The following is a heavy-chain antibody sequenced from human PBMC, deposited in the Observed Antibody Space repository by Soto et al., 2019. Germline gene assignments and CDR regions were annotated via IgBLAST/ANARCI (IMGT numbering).Heavy chain of an antibody. V-gene: IGHV1-69*08. CDR3: ARDLGAGSSSWYDY. D-gene: IGHD6-13*01. J-gene: IGHJ4*02. Sequence: QVQLVQSGAEVKKPGSSVKVSCKASGGTFSSYTISWVRQAPGQGLEWMGRIIPILGIANYAQKFQGRVKIHGDKSTNTAYMELSRMRSEDTAVYYCARDLGAGSSSWYDYWGQGTLVTVSS. CDR1: GGTFSSYT. CDR2: IIPILGIA.